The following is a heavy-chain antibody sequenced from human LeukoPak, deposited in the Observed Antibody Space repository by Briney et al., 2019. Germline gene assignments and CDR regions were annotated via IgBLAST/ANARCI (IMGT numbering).Heavy chain of an antibody. J-gene: IGHJ4*02. Sequence: GASVKVSCKASGGTFSSYAIGWVRQAPGQGLEWMGGIIPIFGTANYAQKFQGRVTITADKSTSTAYMELSSLRSEDTAVYYCAREREAGLCFDYWGQGTLVTVSS. CDR1: GGTFSSYA. CDR3: AREREAGLCFDY. CDR2: IIPIFGTA. V-gene: IGHV1-69*06. D-gene: IGHD1-26*01.